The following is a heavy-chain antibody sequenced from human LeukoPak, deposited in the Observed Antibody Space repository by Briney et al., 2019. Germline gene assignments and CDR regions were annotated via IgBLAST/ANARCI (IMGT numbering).Heavy chain of an antibody. V-gene: IGHV3-11*01. CDR2: ISSSGSTI. Sequence: PGGSLRLSCAASGFTFSDYYMSWIRQAPGKGLEWVSYISSSGSTIYYADSVKGRFTISRDNSKNTLYLQMNSLRAEDTAVYYCARHNWVYCSGGSCSAVGGWFDPWGQGTLVTVSS. CDR3: ARHNWVYCSGGSCSAVGGWFDP. D-gene: IGHD2-15*01. CDR1: GFTFSDYY. J-gene: IGHJ5*02.